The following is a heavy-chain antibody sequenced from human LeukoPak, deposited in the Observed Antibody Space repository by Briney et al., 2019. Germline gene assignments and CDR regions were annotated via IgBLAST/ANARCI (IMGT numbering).Heavy chain of an antibody. CDR2: ISASGGST. V-gene: IGHV3-23*01. J-gene: IGHJ4*02. CDR3: AKGPRQQLVTRFDN. Sequence: GGSLRLSCAASGFTVRGNYMTWVRQAPGKGLEWVSDISASGGSTYYADSVKGRFTVSRDNSKNTVYLQMSSLRADDTALYYCAKGPRQQLVTRFDNWGQGTLVTVSS. CDR1: GFTVRGNY. D-gene: IGHD6-13*01.